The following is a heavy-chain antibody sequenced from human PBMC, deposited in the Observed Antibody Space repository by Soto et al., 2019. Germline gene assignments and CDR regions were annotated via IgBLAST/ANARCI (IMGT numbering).Heavy chain of an antibody. CDR3: AKGGATLTSAEYFRY. J-gene: IGHJ1*01. CDR2: VSSDGNNE. Sequence: QVQLVESGGGVVQPGRSLRLSCAASGFTFNSYVMHWVRQAPGKGLEWVALVSSDGNNEYYADSVKGRFTISRDSSKNTLSLQMNGLRAEDTAVYYCAKGGATLTSAEYFRYWGQGTLVSVSS. CDR1: GFTFNSYV. D-gene: IGHD1-26*01. V-gene: IGHV3-30*18.